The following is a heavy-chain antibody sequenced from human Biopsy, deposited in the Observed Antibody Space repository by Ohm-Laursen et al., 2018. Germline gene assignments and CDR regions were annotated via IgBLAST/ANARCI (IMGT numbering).Heavy chain of an antibody. CDR1: GAIFSNYA. CDR3: ARLAQIYGDSPFDP. D-gene: IGHD4-17*01. Sequence: GASVKVSCKASGAIFSNYAITWVRQAPGQGLEWMGGIIPLFGEPNYAQKFQGRLTITTDESKSTTYMELSSLRSEDTAVYYCARLAQIYGDSPFDPWGQGTLVTVSS. J-gene: IGHJ5*02. CDR2: IIPLFGEP. V-gene: IGHV1-69*05.